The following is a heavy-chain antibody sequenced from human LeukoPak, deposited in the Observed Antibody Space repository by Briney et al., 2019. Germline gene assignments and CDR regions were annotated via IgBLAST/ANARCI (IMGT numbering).Heavy chain of an antibody. D-gene: IGHD3-9*01. CDR2: INHLGSI. CDR3: ARGGYNIDWMKDAPDN. CDR1: GGSFSGYY. Sequence: SETLSLTCGVYGGSFSGYYYNWIRQSPGKGLEWIAEINHLGSINYNPSLKSRVAISIDTSKSQFSLRLSSVTAADTAVYYCARGGYNIDWMKDAPDNWGQGTLVTVSS. J-gene: IGHJ4*02. V-gene: IGHV4-34*01.